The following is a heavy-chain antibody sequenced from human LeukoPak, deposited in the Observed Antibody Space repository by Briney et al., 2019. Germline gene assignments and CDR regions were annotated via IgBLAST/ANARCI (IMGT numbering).Heavy chain of an antibody. D-gene: IGHD3-10*01. CDR1: GFTFRSYW. Sequence: GGSLRLSCAASGFTFRSYWMHWVRQAPGKGLVWVSRINSDGSSTSYADSVKGRFTISRDNAKNTLYLQMNSLRAEDTAVYYCARDLRMGYYGSGSCFDYWGQGTLVTVSS. V-gene: IGHV3-74*01. CDR3: ARDLRMGYYGSGSCFDY. J-gene: IGHJ4*02. CDR2: INSDGSST.